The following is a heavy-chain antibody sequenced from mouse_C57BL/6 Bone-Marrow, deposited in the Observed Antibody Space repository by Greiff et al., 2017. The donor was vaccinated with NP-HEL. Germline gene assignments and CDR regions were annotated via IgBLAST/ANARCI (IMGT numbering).Heavy chain of an antibody. CDR1: GFTFSSYG. CDR3: ASRLRRRTWFAY. V-gene: IGHV5-6*01. D-gene: IGHD2-4*01. CDR2: ISSGGSYT. J-gene: IGHJ3*01. Sequence: EVQRVESGGDLVKPGGSLKLSCAASGFTFSSYGMSWVRQTPDKRLEWVATISSGGSYTYYPDSVKGRFTISRDNAKNTLYLQRSSLKSEDTAMYYCASRLRRRTWFAYWGQGTLVTVSA.